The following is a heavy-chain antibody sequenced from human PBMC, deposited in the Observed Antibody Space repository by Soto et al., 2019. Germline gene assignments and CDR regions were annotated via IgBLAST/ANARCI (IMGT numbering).Heavy chain of an antibody. Sequence: EAQLVESGGGLVQPGGSLRLSCAASGFTFSNYEMHWVRQAPGKGLEYVSGISNNGAHTDYAKSVKGRFTISRDNSENTLYLQMVSLKGEDMALYYCARRGYGSRWPNVYMDVWGKGTTVSVSS. V-gene: IGHV3-64*01. D-gene: IGHD6-13*01. CDR3: ARRGYGSRWPNVYMDV. J-gene: IGHJ6*03. CDR2: ISNNGAHT. CDR1: GFTFSNYE.